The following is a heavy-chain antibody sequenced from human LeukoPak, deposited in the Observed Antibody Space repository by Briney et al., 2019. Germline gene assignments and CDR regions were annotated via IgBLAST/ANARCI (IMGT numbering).Heavy chain of an antibody. CDR2: IYSGGST. V-gene: IGHV3-66*01. CDR1: GFTFSSYS. D-gene: IGHD5/OR15-5a*01. CDR3: ARDGSTENY. Sequence: GGSLRLSCAASGFTFSSYSMNWVRRAPGKGLEWVSVIYSGGSTYYADSVKGRFTISRDNSKNTLYLQMNSLRAEDTAVYYCARDGSTENYWGQGTLVTVSS. J-gene: IGHJ4*02.